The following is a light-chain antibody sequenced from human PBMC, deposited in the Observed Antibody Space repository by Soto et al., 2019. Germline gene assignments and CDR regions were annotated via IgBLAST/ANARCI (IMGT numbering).Light chain of an antibody. CDR2: DAS. CDR3: QQRSNSIN. CDR1: QSASSY. Sequence: EIVLTQSPATLSLSPGERATLSCRASQSASSYLAWYQQKPGQAPRLLIYDASNRATGIPARFSGSGSGTDFTLTISSLEPEDFAVYYCQQRSNSINCGQGTRLEIK. V-gene: IGKV3-11*01. J-gene: IGKJ5*01.